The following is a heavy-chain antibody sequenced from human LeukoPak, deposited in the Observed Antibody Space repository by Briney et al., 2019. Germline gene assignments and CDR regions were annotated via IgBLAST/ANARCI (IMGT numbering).Heavy chain of an antibody. D-gene: IGHD3-3*01. J-gene: IGHJ4*02. CDR3: ARVRFGGPIDFWSGYPTDY. Sequence: GGSLRLSCAASGFTFSSYAMHWVRQAPGKGLEWVAVISYDGSNKYYADSVKGRFTISRDNSKNTLYLQMNSLRAEDTAVYYCARVRFGGPIDFWSGYPTDYWGQGTLVTVSS. V-gene: IGHV3-30-3*01. CDR1: GFTFSSYA. CDR2: ISYDGSNK.